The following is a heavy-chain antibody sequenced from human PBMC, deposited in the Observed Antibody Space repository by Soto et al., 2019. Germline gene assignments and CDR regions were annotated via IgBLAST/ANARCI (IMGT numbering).Heavy chain of an antibody. D-gene: IGHD3-16*01. CDR2: ILYDGSNK. J-gene: IGHJ4*02. CDR1: GFTFSNYG. V-gene: IGHV3-33*01. Sequence: GGSLRLSCAASGFTFSNYGMHWARQAPGKGLEWVAAILYDGSNKYYADSVKGRFTISRDNSKNTLYLQMNSLRAEDTAVYYCAGGTYYFDYSGQGTQVTVSS. CDR3: AGGTYYFDY.